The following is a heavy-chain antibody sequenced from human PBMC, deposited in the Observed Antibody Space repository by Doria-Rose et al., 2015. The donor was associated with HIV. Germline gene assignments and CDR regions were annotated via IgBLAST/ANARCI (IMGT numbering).Heavy chain of an antibody. CDR3: ARDQLSGGWYIDN. J-gene: IGHJ4*02. CDR2: ISYDSSSK. V-gene: IGHV3-30*04. Sequence: VQLVESGGGVVQPGRSLRLSCAASGFIFTSYAMHWVRQAPGKGLEWVTIISYDSSSKYYTDSVKGRFTVSRDNSNNTLYLQMNSLRPEDTGVYYCARDQLSGGWYIDNWGQGTLVTVSS. CDR1: GFIFTSYA. D-gene: IGHD6-25*01.